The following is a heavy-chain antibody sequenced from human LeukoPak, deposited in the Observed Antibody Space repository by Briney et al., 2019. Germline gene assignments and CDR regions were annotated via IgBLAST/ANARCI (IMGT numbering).Heavy chain of an antibody. CDR3: ATGLGETGHYQFYHGMDV. CDR1: GFTVTNYY. CDR2: MNSGGTT. V-gene: IGHV3-53*01. D-gene: IGHD3-10*01. J-gene: IGHJ6*02. Sequence: GGSLRLSCAASGFTVTNYYINWVRQAPGKGLEWVSVMNSGGTTDFADSVKGRFLISRDNSKNTLYLQMNSLRAEDTAVYYCATGLGETGHYQFYHGMDVWGLGTTVIVSS.